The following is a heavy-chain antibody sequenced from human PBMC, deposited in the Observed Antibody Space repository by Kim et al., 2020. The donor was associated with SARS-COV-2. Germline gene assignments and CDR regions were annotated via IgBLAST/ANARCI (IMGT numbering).Heavy chain of an antibody. D-gene: IGHD2-15*01. CDR2: ISGSGGST. CDR1: GFTFSSYA. Sequence: GGSLRLSCAASGFTFSSYAMSWVRQAPGKGLEWVSAISGSGGSTYYADSVKGRFTISRDNSKNTLYLQMNSLRAEDTAVYYCAKDSRGVLGYCSGGSCYPFDYWGQGTLVTVSS. J-gene: IGHJ4*02. CDR3: AKDSRGVLGYCSGGSCYPFDY. V-gene: IGHV3-23*01.